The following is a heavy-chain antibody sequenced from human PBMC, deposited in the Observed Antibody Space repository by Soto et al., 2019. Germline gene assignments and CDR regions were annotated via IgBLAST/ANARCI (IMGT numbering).Heavy chain of an antibody. CDR2: IRSKPYDGTT. J-gene: IGHJ6*02. Sequence: PGGSLRLSCTASGFTFGDYAMSWFRQAPGKGLEWVGFIRSKPYDGTTEYAASAKGRFTISRDDSKSIAYLQMNSLKTEDTAVYYCAKDLFSMVRGASYYSYGMDVWGQGTTVTSP. V-gene: IGHV3-49*03. CDR1: GFTFGDYA. CDR3: AKDLFSMVRGASYYSYGMDV. D-gene: IGHD3-10*01.